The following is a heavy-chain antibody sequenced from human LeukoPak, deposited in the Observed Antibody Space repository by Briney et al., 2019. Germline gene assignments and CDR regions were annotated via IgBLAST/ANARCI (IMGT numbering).Heavy chain of an antibody. D-gene: IGHD1-26*01. CDR3: ARGGGGSYYHLLDY. Sequence: GGSLRLSCAASGFTFSTYSMNWVRQAPGEGLEWGSSISSSSSYIYYADSVKGRFTISRDNAKNSLYLQMNSLRAEDTAVYYCARGGGGSYYHLLDYWGQGTLVTVSS. CDR2: ISSSSSYI. CDR1: GFTFSTYS. V-gene: IGHV3-21*01. J-gene: IGHJ4*02.